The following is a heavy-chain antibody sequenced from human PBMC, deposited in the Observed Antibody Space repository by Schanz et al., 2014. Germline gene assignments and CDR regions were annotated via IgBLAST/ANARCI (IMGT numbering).Heavy chain of an antibody. V-gene: IGHV3-33*01. Sequence: QVQLVESGGGVVQPGRSLRLSCAASGFTFRSYGMHWVRQAPGKGLEWVALISYDGSSKNHADSVQGRFTISRDTPKNTLYVQMNSLRAEDTAVYYCARPSDSSWYMDVWGQGTTATVSS. J-gene: IGHJ6*03. D-gene: IGHD2-21*02. CDR2: ISYDGSSK. CDR3: ARPSDSSWYMDV. CDR1: GFTFRSYG.